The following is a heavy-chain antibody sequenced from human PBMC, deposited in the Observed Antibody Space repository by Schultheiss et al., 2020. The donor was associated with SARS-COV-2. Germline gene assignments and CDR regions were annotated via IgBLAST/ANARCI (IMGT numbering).Heavy chain of an antibody. CDR1: GGSISSSSYY. V-gene: IGHV4-39*01. CDR3: ARHGPYSSSPDAFDI. Sequence: SETLSLTCTVSGGSISSSSYYWGWIRQPPGKGLEWIGSIYYSGSTLYNSSLKSRVTISVDTSKNQFSLKLSSVTAADTAVYYCARHGPYSSSPDAFDIWGQGTMVTVSS. J-gene: IGHJ3*02. D-gene: IGHD6-6*01. CDR2: IYYSGST.